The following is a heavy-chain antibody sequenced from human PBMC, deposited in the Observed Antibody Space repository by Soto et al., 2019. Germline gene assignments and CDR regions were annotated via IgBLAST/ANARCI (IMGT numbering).Heavy chain of an antibody. Sequence: EVQLVESGGGLVKPGGSLRLSCVASGFTFSSYGMNWVRQAPGKGLEWVSSISSSHGYMFYGDSVKGRFTISRDNAKNSLYLQMNGLRAEDTAVYYCARRGEGCTNGICYADYYYGMDVWGQGTTVTVSS. CDR3: ARRGEGCTNGICYADYYYGMDV. D-gene: IGHD2-8*01. CDR2: ISSSHGYM. CDR1: GFTFSSYG. J-gene: IGHJ6*02. V-gene: IGHV3-21*02.